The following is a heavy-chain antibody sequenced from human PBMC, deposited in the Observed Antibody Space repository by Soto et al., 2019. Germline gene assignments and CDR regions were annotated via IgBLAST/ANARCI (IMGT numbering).Heavy chain of an antibody. D-gene: IGHD4-17*01. V-gene: IGHV5-10-1*01. CDR2: IDPSDSYT. Sequence: PGESLKISCKGSGYSFTSYWISWVRQMPGKGLEWMGRIDPSDSYTNYSPSFQGHVTISADKSISTAYLQWSSLKASDTAMYYCARYSSTTGNYYYYGMDVWGQGTTVTVPS. CDR1: GYSFTSYW. J-gene: IGHJ6*02. CDR3: ARYSSTTGNYYYYGMDV.